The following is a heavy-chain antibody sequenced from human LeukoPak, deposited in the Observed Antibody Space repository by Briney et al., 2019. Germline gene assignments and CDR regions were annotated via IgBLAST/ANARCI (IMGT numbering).Heavy chain of an antibody. J-gene: IGHJ4*02. CDR2: INHTGST. CDR1: RTSFSGYY. CDR3: SRGDY. V-gene: IGHV4-34*01. Sequence: TSETLSLTCAVYRTSFSGYYWSWIRQPPGKGLEWIGEINHTGSTNYNPSLEHRVTISVDPSKSQLSLHLTSVTAADTAVYYCSRGDYWGQGTLVTVSS.